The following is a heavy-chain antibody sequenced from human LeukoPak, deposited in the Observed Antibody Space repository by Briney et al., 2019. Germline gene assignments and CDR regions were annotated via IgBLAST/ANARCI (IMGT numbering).Heavy chain of an antibody. Sequence: PGESLKISCKGPGYSFTSYWIGWVRQMPGKGLGWMGIIYPGESDTRYSPSFQGQVTILAGKFFSTAYLRWSSLQASEAALPSRARREGYFVYWGQGPRVTVSS. V-gene: IGHV5-51*01. J-gene: IGHJ4*02. CDR2: IYPGESDT. CDR1: GYSFTSYW. D-gene: IGHD1-26*01. CDR3: ARREGYFVY.